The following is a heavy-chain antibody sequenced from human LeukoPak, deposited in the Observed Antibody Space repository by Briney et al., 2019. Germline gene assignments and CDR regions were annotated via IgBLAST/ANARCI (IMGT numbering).Heavy chain of an antibody. D-gene: IGHD2-2*01. CDR3: VTGIDRSKSGY. CDR2: ISQGEGT. Sequence: PSETLSLTCVMYGGSFSASHWSWVRQPPGKGLEWIGEISQGEGTNYNPSLKSRVTVSLDTSKNQFSLTLNSVTAADAAVYYCVTGIDRSKSGYWGQGTLVTVSS. J-gene: IGHJ4*02. V-gene: IGHV4-34*01. CDR1: GGSFSASH.